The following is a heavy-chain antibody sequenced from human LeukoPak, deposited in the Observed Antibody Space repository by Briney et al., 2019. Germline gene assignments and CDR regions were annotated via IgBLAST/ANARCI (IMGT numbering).Heavy chain of an antibody. D-gene: IGHD6-13*01. CDR3: ARDRGFQQLATYYYYMDV. Sequence: GASVKVSCKASGYTFTSYGISWVRQAPGQGLEWMGWISAYNGNTNYAQKLQGRVTMTTDTSTSTAYMELRSLRSDDTAVYYCARDRGFQQLATYYYYMDVWGKGTTVTVSS. CDR2: ISAYNGNT. CDR1: GYTFTSYG. V-gene: IGHV1-18*01. J-gene: IGHJ6*03.